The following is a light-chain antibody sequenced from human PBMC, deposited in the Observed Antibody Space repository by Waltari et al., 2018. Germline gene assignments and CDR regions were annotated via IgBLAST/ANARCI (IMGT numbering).Light chain of an antibody. CDR2: KDN. CDR3: ATWDDSLSGYV. J-gene: IGLJ1*01. CDR1: SSTIRSNY. Sequence: QSVLTQPPSASGTPGQRVTISCSGTSSTIRSNYVFWFHQLPGTAPKVLIYKDNQRPSGVPDRFSGSKSGTSASLAISGLRSEDEADYYCATWDDSLSGYVFGSGTKVAVL. V-gene: IGLV1-47*01.